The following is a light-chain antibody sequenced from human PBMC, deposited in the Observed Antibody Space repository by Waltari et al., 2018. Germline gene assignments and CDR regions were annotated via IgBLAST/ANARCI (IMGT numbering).Light chain of an antibody. CDR3: QQYISTLTLT. V-gene: IGKV1-NL1*01. CDR2: ASS. Sequence: DIQTTQSPSSLSASVGYRVTITCRASQGISNSLAWYQQKPGQAPKLLLYASSRLESGVPSRFSGSGSGTDYSLTISSLQPEDFAAYYCQQYISTLTLTFGGGTKVEIK. CDR1: QGISNS. J-gene: IGKJ4*01.